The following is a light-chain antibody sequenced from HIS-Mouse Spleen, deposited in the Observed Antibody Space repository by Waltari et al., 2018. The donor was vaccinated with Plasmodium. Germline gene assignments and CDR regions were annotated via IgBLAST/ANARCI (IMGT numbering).Light chain of an antibody. CDR1: QSVSSN. J-gene: IGKJ4*01. Sequence: EIVLTQSPATLSVSHGDSATLSCSASQSVSSNVAWYQQRPGQAPRLLIYGASTRATGIPARFSGSGSGTEFTLTISSMQSEDFAVYYCQQYNNWPLTFGGGTKVEIK. CDR3: QQYNNWPLT. CDR2: GAS. V-gene: IGKV3-15*01.